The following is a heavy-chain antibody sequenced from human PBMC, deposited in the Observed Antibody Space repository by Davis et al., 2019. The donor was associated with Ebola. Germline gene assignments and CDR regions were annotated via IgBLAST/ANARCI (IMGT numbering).Heavy chain of an antibody. V-gene: IGHV3-23*01. CDR1: GFTFSSYA. CDR2: ITGSGSLT. J-gene: IGHJ4*02. Sequence: GESLKISCAASGFTFSSYAMSWVRQTPGKGLEWVSAITGSGSLTGYAGSVKGRFTISRDNSKNTLNMQMNSLRVEDTAVYYCATRGSSREFDYWGQGTLVSVS. CDR3: ATRGSSREFDY. D-gene: IGHD6-13*01.